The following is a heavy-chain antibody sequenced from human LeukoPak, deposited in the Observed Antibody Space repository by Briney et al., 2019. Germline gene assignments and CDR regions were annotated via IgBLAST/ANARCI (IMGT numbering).Heavy chain of an antibody. CDR1: GFTFSSYS. D-gene: IGHD1-26*01. CDR2: ISSSSSTI. V-gene: IGHV3-48*01. Sequence: GGSLRLSCAASGFTFSSYSMNWVRQAPGKGLEWVSYISSSSSTIYYADSVKGRFTISRDNAKNSLYLQMNSLRAEDTAVYYCAKDPIFSGSYGVFDYWGLGTLVTVSS. J-gene: IGHJ4*02. CDR3: AKDPIFSGSYGVFDY.